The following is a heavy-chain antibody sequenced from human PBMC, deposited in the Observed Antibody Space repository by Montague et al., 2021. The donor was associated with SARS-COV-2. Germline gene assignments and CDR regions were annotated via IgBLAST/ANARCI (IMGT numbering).Heavy chain of an antibody. D-gene: IGHD4-23*01. CDR2: IKQDESEK. Sequence: SLRLSCAASGFTFSNYWMIWVRRAPGKGLEWVANIKQDESEKYYVDSVEGRFAISRDNAKNSLYLQMNSLRVEDTAVYYCTRGPRGNNGGKSDYWGQGTLVTVSS. CDR3: TRGPRGNNGGKSDY. V-gene: IGHV3-7*01. J-gene: IGHJ4*02. CDR1: GFTFSNYW.